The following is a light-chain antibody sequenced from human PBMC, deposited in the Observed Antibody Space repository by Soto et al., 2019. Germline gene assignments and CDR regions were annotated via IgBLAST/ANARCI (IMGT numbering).Light chain of an antibody. V-gene: IGKV1-5*03. CDR1: QTISTL. Sequence: DIQMTQSPSTLSASVGDRVTITCRASQTISTLLAWYQQRPGKAPNLLIYKASSLESGVPSRFSGSGSVTEFTLTISSLQPDDFATYFCQQYSTYPWTFFQGTKVEVK. J-gene: IGKJ1*01. CDR2: KAS. CDR3: QQYSTYPWT.